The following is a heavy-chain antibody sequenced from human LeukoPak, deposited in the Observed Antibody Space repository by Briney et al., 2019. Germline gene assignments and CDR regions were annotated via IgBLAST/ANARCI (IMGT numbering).Heavy chain of an antibody. CDR2: INPSGGST. Sequence: GGSLRLSCAASAFNLSSYGMHWVRQAPGQGLEWMGIINPSGGSTSYAQKFQGRVTMTRDTSTSTVYMELSSLRSEDTAVYYCASNSGYSYGLGNDAFDIWGQGTMVTVSS. D-gene: IGHD5-18*01. CDR3: ASNSGYSYGLGNDAFDI. J-gene: IGHJ3*02. V-gene: IGHV1-46*03. CDR1: AFNLSSYG.